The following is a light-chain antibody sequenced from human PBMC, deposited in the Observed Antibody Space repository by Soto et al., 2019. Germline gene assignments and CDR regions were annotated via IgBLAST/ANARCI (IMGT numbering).Light chain of an antibody. CDR3: QQRSNWPPFT. Sequence: EIELTRSPATLSLSPGERATLSCRTSQSVSSSLAWYQQKPGQTPRLLIYDASNRATGIPARFSGSGSGTDFNLTISSLEPEDFAVYYCQQRSNWPPFTCGPGTKVDI. V-gene: IGKV3-11*01. CDR2: DAS. CDR1: QSVSSS. J-gene: IGKJ3*01.